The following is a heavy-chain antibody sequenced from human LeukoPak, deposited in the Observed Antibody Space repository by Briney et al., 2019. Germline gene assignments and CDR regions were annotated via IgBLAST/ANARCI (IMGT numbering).Heavy chain of an antibody. D-gene: IGHD3-16*02. Sequence: PGGSLRLSCAASGSTFSNYWMTWVRQAPGRGLEWVANIRQDGSEKYYVDSVKGRFTISRDNAKNSLYLQMNSLRAEDTAVYYCARDYVWGSDRYTDYWGQGTLVTVSS. CDR3: ARDYVWGSDRYTDY. V-gene: IGHV3-7*05. CDR1: GSTFSNYW. CDR2: IRQDGSEK. J-gene: IGHJ4*02.